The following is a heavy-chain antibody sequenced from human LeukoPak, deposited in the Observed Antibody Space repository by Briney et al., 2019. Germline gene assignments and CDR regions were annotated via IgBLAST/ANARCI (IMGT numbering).Heavy chain of an antibody. CDR3: AWFGEFDDY. Sequence: PSETLSLTCSVSGGSMRSDSSFWSWIRQPAGKGLEWIGRIYATGNTNYNPSLERRVTISVDTSKNQFSLKLSSVTAADTTVYYCAWFGEFDDYWGQGTLVTVSS. J-gene: IGHJ4*02. CDR1: GGSMRSDSSF. D-gene: IGHD3-10*01. V-gene: IGHV4-61*02. CDR2: IYATGNT.